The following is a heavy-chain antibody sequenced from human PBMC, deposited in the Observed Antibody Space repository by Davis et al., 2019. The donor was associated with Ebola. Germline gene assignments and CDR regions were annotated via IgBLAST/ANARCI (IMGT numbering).Heavy chain of an antibody. V-gene: IGHV3-30*04. CDR2: ISYDGSNK. Sequence: GGSLRLSCAASGFTFSSYAMHWVRQAPGKGLEWVAVISYDGSNKYYADSVKGRFTISRDNSKNTLYLQMNSLRAEDTAVYYCAKDVWWYCISTSCPGRDREDVWGQGTTVTVSS. J-gene: IGHJ6*02. D-gene: IGHD2-2*01. CDR3: AKDVWWYCISTSCPGRDREDV. CDR1: GFTFSSYA.